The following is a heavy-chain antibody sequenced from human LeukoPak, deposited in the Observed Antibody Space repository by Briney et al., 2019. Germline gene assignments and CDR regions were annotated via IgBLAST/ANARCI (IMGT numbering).Heavy chain of an antibody. J-gene: IGHJ5*01. CDR3: AKPISGGLAVTADWFDP. Sequence: GGSLRLSCVTSGFNFSDSRMTWVRQAPGKGLQWVANVNRDGTEKHFLDSVGGRFTISRDNAKKSLYLQLNTLRAEDTAVYYCAKPISGGLAVTADWFDPWGQGTLVVVSS. V-gene: IGHV3-7*05. CDR2: VNRDGTEK. D-gene: IGHD6-19*01. CDR1: GFNFSDSR.